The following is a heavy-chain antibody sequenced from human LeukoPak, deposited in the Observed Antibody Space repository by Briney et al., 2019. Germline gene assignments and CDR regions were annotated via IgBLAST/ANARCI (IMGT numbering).Heavy chain of an antibody. CDR1: GDSISSGGYS. D-gene: IGHD1-26*01. Sequence: PSETLSLTCAVSGDSISSGGYSWSWLRQPPGKGLEWIGYIYYSGSTYYNPSLKSRVTISVDTSKNQFSLKLSSVTAADTAVYYCARDSVYSGSSLDYWGQGALVTVSS. CDR2: IYYSGST. CDR3: ARDSVYSGSSLDY. J-gene: IGHJ4*02. V-gene: IGHV4-30-4*07.